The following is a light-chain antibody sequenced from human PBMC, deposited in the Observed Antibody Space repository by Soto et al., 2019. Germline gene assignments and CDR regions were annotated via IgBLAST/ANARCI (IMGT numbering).Light chain of an antibody. Sequence: EIVLTQSPGTLSLSPGERATLSCRASQSVRSNYLAWYQQKPGQAPRLLIYNSSTRATGIPDRFSGSGSGTDFTLSISRLDPEVFALYYCQPYRDLPQTFGQGAQVEIK. V-gene: IGKV3-20*01. CDR3: QPYRDLPQT. CDR1: QSVRSNY. J-gene: IGKJ1*01. CDR2: NSS.